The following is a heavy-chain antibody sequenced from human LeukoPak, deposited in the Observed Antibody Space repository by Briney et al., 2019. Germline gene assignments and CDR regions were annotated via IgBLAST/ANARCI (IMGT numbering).Heavy chain of an antibody. J-gene: IGHJ4*02. V-gene: IGHV3-30*03. CDR2: ISYDGSNK. D-gene: IGHD6-19*01. Sequence: GRSLRLSCAASGFTFSSYGMHWVRQAPGKGLEWVAVISYDGSNKYYADSVKGRFTISRDNSKNTLYLQMNSLRAEDTAVYYCAREKDGVSSGGDLDYWGQGTLVTVSS. CDR1: GFTFSSYG. CDR3: AREKDGVSSGGDLDY.